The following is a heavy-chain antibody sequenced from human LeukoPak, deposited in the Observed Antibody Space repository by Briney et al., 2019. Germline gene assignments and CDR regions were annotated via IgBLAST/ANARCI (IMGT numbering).Heavy chain of an antibody. V-gene: IGHV4-59*01. J-gene: IGHJ2*01. CDR2: THYSGST. D-gene: IGHD3-9*01. Sequence: SETLSLTCTVYGRSISSYYWSWIRQPPRKGLEWIGYTHYSGSTNYNTSLKSRVTISVDTSQNQFSLKLRSVKPADTAGYYWAGHHRQYEILTGYYSNWYFDLWGRGTLVTVSS. CDR3: AGHHRQYEILTGYYSNWYFDL. CDR1: GRSISSYY.